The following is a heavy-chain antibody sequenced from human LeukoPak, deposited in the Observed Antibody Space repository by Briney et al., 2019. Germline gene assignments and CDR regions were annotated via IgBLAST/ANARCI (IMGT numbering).Heavy chain of an antibody. V-gene: IGHV3-7*01. Sequence: GGSLRLSCAASGFTFSSYWMSWVRQAPGKGLEWVANIKQDGGEKYYVDSVKGRFTISRDNAKNSLYLQMNSLRAEDTAVYYCARDFPSDIVVVPAATLYYYYGMDVWGQGTTVTVSS. CDR3: ARDFPSDIVVVPAATLYYYYGMDV. CDR1: GFTFSSYW. J-gene: IGHJ6*02. CDR2: IKQDGGEK. D-gene: IGHD2-2*01.